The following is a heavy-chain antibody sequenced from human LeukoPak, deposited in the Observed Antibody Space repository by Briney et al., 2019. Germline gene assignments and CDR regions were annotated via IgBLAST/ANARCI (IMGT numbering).Heavy chain of an antibody. V-gene: IGHV4-59*01. CDR3: ARGAGWYEY. CDR1: GGSINNYY. CDR2: IHYSGST. Sequence: SETLSLTCAVSGGSINNYYWSWLRQPPGKGLEWIGYIHYSGSTNYNLSLKSRVTISVDTSKSQFSLKLSSVTAADTAVYYCARGAGWYEYWGQGTHVTVSS. J-gene: IGHJ5*01.